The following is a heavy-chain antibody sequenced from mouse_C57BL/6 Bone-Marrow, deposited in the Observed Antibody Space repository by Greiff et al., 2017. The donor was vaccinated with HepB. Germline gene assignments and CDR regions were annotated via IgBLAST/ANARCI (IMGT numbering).Heavy chain of an antibody. V-gene: IGHV1-64*01. J-gene: IGHJ3*01. Sequence: QVQLQQPGAELVKPGASVKLSCKASGYTFTSYWMHWVKQRPGQGLEWIGMINPNSGSTNYNEKFKSKATLTVDKSSSTAYMQLNSLTSEDAAVYFCARQVYGSGSFFAFCGQGNGVTVSA. CDR2: INPNSGST. CDR1: GYTFTSYW. CDR3: ARQVYGSGSFFAF. D-gene: IGHD1-1*01.